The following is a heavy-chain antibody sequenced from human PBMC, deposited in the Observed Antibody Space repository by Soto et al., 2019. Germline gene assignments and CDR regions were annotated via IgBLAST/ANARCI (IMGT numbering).Heavy chain of an antibody. CDR2: VHYSGST. CDR3: ARAPRGNYDYPSQLSY. CDR1: GGSISIGTDY. J-gene: IGHJ4*02. V-gene: IGHV4-39*07. Sequence: SETLSLTCTVSGGSISIGTDYWGWIRHAPGKGLEWIGNVHYSGSTSYNPSLKSRVTISVDTSKNQFSLKLSSVTAADTAVFYCARAPRGNYDYPSQLSYWSRRTPVTVSS. D-gene: IGHD3-16*01.